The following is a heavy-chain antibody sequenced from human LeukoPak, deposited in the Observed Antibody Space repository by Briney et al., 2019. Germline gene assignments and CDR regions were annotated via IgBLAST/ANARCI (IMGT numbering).Heavy chain of an antibody. D-gene: IGHD2-21*02. J-gene: IGHJ5*02. CDR3: ARFDDFSNWFDP. CDR1: GGSISSYY. Sequence: SETLSLTCTVSGGSISSYYWSWIRQPPGKGLEWIGYIYYSGSTNYNPSLKSRVTISVDTSKNQFSLKLSSVTAADTAVYYCARFDDFSNWFDPWGQGTLVTVSS. CDR2: IYYSGST. V-gene: IGHV4-59*08.